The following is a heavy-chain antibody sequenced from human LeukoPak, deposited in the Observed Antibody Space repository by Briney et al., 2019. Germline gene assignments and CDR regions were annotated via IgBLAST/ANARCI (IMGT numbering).Heavy chain of an antibody. Sequence: SETLSLTCTVSGGSVNSASHYWNWIRQPAGKGLEWIGHIYTSGSTDYNPTLKSRVTISVDTSKNQFSLTLNSVTAADTAVYYCAKSFCSSRWSFDSWGQGTLVTVSS. J-gene: IGHJ4*02. V-gene: IGHV4-61*09. CDR2: IYTSGST. D-gene: IGHD6-13*01. CDR1: GGSVNSASHY. CDR3: AKSFCSSRWSFDS.